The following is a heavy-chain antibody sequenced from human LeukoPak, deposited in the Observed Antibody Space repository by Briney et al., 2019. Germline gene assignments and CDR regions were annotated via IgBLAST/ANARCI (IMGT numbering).Heavy chain of an antibody. Sequence: GGSLRLSCAASGFTFSNYGMHWVRQAPGKGLKWVAVIWFDGSNKFYADSVKGRFTISRDDSKNTLYLQMNGLRAEDTAVYYCARDRLGYCSGGSCYSAYDGFDIWGQGTMVTVSS. J-gene: IGHJ3*02. CDR3: ARDRLGYCSGGSCYSAYDGFDI. V-gene: IGHV3-33*01. CDR1: GFTFSNYG. CDR2: IWFDGSNK. D-gene: IGHD2-15*01.